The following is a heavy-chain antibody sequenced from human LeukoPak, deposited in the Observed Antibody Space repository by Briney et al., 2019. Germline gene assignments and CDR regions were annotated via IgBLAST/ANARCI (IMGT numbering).Heavy chain of an antibody. Sequence: SETLSLTCTVSGGSISSYYWSWIRQPPGKGLEWIGYIYYSGSTNYNPSLKSRVTISIDTFKNQFSLKLSSVTAADTAVYYCARRTYYSGSGRDWLDPWGQGTLVTVSS. J-gene: IGHJ5*02. CDR2: IYYSGST. V-gene: IGHV4-59*08. D-gene: IGHD3-10*01. CDR3: ARRTYYSGSGRDWLDP. CDR1: GGSISSYY.